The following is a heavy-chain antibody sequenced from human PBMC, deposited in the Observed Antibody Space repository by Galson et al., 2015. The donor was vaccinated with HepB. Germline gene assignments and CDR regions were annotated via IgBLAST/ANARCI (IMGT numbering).Heavy chain of an antibody. V-gene: IGHV3-30*02. CDR1: AFTYSGPS. D-gene: IGHD2-15*01. CDR3: AKDHRHIVVVVAATYGSYYGMDV. J-gene: IGHJ6*02. CDR2: IRYDGSNK. Sequence: LGVSSAAQAFTYSGPSLLCAGEAPGKGLESVAFIRYDGSNKYYADSVKGRFTISRDNSKNTLYLQMNSLRAEDTAVYYCAKDHRHIVVVVAATYGSYYGMDVWGQGTTVTVSS.